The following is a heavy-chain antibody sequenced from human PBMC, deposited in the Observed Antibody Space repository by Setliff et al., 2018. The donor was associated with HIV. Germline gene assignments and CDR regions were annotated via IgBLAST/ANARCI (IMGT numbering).Heavy chain of an antibody. CDR2: ISAYNGKT. CDR3: ARMNAYYNVWRSTYYFDY. Sequence: ASVKVSCKASGYTFTSYGFTWVRQAPGQGLEWVGWISAYNGKTSYAQKVQGRVTMTTDTSTSTASMELTSLRSDDTAVYYCARMNAYYNVWRSTYYFDYWGQGTLVTVSS. J-gene: IGHJ4*02. CDR1: GYTFTSYG. D-gene: IGHD3-3*01. V-gene: IGHV1-18*01.